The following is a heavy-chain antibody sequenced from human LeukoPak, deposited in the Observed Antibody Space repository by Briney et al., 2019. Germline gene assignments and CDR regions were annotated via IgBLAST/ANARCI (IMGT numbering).Heavy chain of an antibody. CDR1: GLTFSSYA. CDR3: AKDRKVYQD. Sequence: GGSLRLSCVASGLTFSSYAMSWVRQAPGKRPGWGSGISDSGGKIYYADSVKGRFTISRDNSKNTVYLQMNSLRAEDTAVYYCAKDRKVYQDWGQGTLVTVSS. V-gene: IGHV3-23*01. CDR2: ISDSGGKI. J-gene: IGHJ4*02. D-gene: IGHD2-8*01.